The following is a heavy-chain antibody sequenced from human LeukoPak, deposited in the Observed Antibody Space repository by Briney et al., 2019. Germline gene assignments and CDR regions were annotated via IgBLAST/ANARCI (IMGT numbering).Heavy chain of an antibody. CDR1: GFTFSSYA. V-gene: IGHV3-23*01. CDR3: AKGQYGDYDY. CDR2: ISVSRRST. Sequence: GGSLRLSCAASGFTFSSYAMSWVRQAPGKGLEWVSAISVSRRSTYYADSVKGRLTISRDDSKNTLYLQMNTLRAEDTAVYYCAKGQYGDYDYWGQGALVTVSS. D-gene: IGHD4-17*01. J-gene: IGHJ4*02.